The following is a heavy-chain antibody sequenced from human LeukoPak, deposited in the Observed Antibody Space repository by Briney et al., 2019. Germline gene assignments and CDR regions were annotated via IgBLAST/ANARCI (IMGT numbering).Heavy chain of an antibody. D-gene: IGHD3-22*01. Sequence: GGSLRLSCAASGFTFSILAMSWVRQPPGKGLEWVSDISGRGGRTNHADSVKGRFTISRDNSKNTLFLQMKSLRAEDTAVYFCAKRGVVIRVILVGFHKEAYYFDSWGQGALVTVSS. J-gene: IGHJ4*02. V-gene: IGHV3-23*01. CDR1: GFTFSILA. CDR3: AKRGVVIRVILVGFHKEAYYFDS. CDR2: ISGRGGRT.